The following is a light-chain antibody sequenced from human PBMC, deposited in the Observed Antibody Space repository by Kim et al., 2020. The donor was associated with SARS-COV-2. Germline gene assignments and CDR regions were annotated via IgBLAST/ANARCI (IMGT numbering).Light chain of an antibody. CDR3: ATWDDSLNGPV. V-gene: IGLV1-44*01. J-gene: IGLJ2*01. Sequence: QSVLTQPPSASGTPGQRVTISCSGGNSNIGSNAVNWYQQLPGTAPKLLIYSNNQRPSGVPDRFSGSKSGTSASLAISGLQSEDESDYHCATWDDSLNGPVFGGGTQLTVL. CDR1: NSNIGSNA. CDR2: SNN.